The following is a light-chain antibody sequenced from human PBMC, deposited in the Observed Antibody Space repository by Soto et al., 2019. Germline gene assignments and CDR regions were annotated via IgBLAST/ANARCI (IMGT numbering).Light chain of an antibody. V-gene: IGKV1-5*03. Sequence: DIQVTQSPSSLSASIGDRVTITCRASESISTWLAWYQQKPGKAPNLLIYKASSLESGVPSRFSGSGSGTEFTLTISSLQPDDFATYCCQQYNIYSWTFCQGANVDI. CDR1: ESISTW. CDR2: KAS. J-gene: IGKJ1*01. CDR3: QQYNIYSWT.